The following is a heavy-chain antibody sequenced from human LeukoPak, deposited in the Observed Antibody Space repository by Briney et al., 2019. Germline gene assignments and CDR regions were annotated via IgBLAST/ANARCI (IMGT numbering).Heavy chain of an antibody. V-gene: IGHV1-18*04. Sequence: ASVKVSCKASGYTFTGYYMHWVRQAPGQGLEWMGWISAYNGNTNYAQKLQGRVTMTTDTSTSTAYMELRSLRSDDTAVYYCARGRYDFWSGYYSSFDYWGQGTLVTVSS. CDR3: ARGRYDFWSGYYSSFDY. CDR2: ISAYNGNT. CDR1: GYTFTGYY. D-gene: IGHD3-3*01. J-gene: IGHJ4*02.